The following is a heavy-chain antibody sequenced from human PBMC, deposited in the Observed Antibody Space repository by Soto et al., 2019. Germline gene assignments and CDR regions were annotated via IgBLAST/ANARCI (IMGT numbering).Heavy chain of an antibody. V-gene: IGHV1-8*01. CDR2: MNPNSGNT. Sequence: QVQLVQSGAEVKKPGASVKVSCKASGYTFTSYDINWVRQATGQGLEWMGWMNPNSGNTGYAQKFQGRVTMTGNTSISTAYMELSSLRSEDTAVYYCARVHVVLVPAAVRSDTSAGLTVGMDVWGQGTTVTVSS. CDR3: ARVHVVLVPAAVRSDTSAGLTVGMDV. D-gene: IGHD2-2*01. J-gene: IGHJ6*02. CDR1: GYTFTSYD.